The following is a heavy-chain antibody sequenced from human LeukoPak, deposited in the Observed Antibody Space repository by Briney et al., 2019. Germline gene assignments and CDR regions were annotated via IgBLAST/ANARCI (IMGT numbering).Heavy chain of an antibody. D-gene: IGHD5-12*01. CDR3: ARELYSGYGRFDY. CDR2: ISSGSGYI. J-gene: IGHJ4*02. V-gene: IGHV3-21*01. Sequence: GGSLRLSCAASGLTFSSFTMHWVRQAPGKGLEWVSSISSGSGYIYYADSVKGRFTISRDNAKNSLYLQMNSLRAEDTAVYYCARELYSGYGRFDYWGQGTLVTVSS. CDR1: GLTFSSFT.